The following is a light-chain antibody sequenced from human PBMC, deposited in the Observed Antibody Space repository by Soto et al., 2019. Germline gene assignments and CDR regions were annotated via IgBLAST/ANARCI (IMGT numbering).Light chain of an antibody. CDR3: YQSYSIPLT. CDR1: QSIATY. J-gene: IGKJ5*01. CDR2: AAS. V-gene: IGKV1-39*01. Sequence: DIQMTQSPSSLSASVGDRVTITCRASQSIATYLNWYQQKPGKAPKLLISAASSLQNRVPSRFSGSGSGTDFTLTISSLQPEDFATYYCYQSYSIPLTFGQGTRLET.